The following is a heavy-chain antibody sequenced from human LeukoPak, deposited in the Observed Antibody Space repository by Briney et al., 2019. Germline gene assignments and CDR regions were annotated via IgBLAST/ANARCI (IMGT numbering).Heavy chain of an antibody. CDR2: ISGSGGST. Sequence: GGSLRLSCAASGFTFSSYGMHWVRQAPGKGLEWVSAISGSGGSTYYADSVKGRFTISRDNSKNTLYLQMNSLRAEDTAVYYCARAVYVLRFLDLLGYWGQGTLVTVSS. CDR3: ARAVYVLRFLDLLGY. V-gene: IGHV3-23*01. D-gene: IGHD3-3*01. CDR1: GFTFSSYG. J-gene: IGHJ4*02.